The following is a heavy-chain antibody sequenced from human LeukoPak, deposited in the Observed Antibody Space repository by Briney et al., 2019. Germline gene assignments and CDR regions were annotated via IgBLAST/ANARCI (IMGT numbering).Heavy chain of an antibody. Sequence: SGPTLVNPTQTLTLTCTFSGFSLRTSGVGVGWIRQPPGKALEWLALIYWNDDKRYSPSLKSRLTITKDTSKNQVVLTMTNMDPVDTATYYCARVLSRCSGGSCYPPAFDYWGQGTLVTVSS. D-gene: IGHD2-15*01. CDR2: IYWNDDK. V-gene: IGHV2-5*01. J-gene: IGHJ4*02. CDR1: GFSLRTSGVG. CDR3: ARVLSRCSGGSCYPPAFDY.